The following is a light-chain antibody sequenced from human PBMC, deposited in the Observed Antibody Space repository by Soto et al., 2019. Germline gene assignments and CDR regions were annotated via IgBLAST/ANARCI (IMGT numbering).Light chain of an antibody. Sequence: QSALTQPASVSGSPGQSITISCTGTSSDVGGYNYVSWYQQHPGKAPKLMIYEVSNRPSGVSHRFSGSKSGNTASLTLSGLQAEDEADYYCSSYASSSTSFGTGTKLTVL. V-gene: IGLV2-14*03. CDR3: SSYASSSTS. CDR1: SSDVGGYNY. CDR2: EVS. J-gene: IGLJ1*01.